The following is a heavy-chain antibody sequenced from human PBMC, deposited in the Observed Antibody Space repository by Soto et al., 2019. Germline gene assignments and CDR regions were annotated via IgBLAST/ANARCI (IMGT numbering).Heavy chain of an antibody. J-gene: IGHJ4*02. CDR1: GFSFSSYS. CDR2: IKQAGGER. D-gene: IGHD4-17*01. V-gene: IGHV3-7*01. CDR3: ARDLSGDYVSPFEY. Sequence: GGSLRLSCAASGFSFSSYSITWVRQAPGKGLEWVASIKQAGGERYYVDSVKGRFTISRDNAKNSLYLQMNSLRAEDTAVYFCARDLSGDYVSPFEYWGQGTLVTVSS.